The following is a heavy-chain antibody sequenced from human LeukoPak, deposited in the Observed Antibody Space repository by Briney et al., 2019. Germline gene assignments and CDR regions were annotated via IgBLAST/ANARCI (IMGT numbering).Heavy chain of an antibody. Sequence: GGSLRLSCAASGFTFSTYSLNWVRQAPGKGLEWVSSISSSSTYIYYADSVKGRFTISRDNAKNSLYLQMNSLRAEDTAVYYCARDVYDRSGYYAIDYWGQGTLVTVSS. CDR2: ISSSSTYI. D-gene: IGHD3-22*01. CDR3: ARDVYDRSGYYAIDY. V-gene: IGHV3-21*01. J-gene: IGHJ4*02. CDR1: GFTFSTYS.